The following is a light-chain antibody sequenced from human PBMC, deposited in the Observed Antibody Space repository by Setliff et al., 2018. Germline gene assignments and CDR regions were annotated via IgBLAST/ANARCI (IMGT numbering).Light chain of an antibody. V-gene: IGLV2-14*03. Sequence: QSVLAQPASVSGSPGQSITISCTGTSSDIGGYNFVSWYQQHPGKAPKFIIYDVNYRPSGVSHRFSGSKSGNTASLTISGLQAEDEADYYCTSYTSTSARVIFGGGTKVTVL. J-gene: IGLJ2*01. CDR3: TSYTSTSARVI. CDR1: SSDIGGYNF. CDR2: DVN.